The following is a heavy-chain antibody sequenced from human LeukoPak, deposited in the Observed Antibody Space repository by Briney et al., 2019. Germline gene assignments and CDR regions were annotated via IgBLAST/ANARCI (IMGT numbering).Heavy chain of an antibody. CDR1: GGSISSSNW. CDR2: IYHGGST. V-gene: IGHV4-4*02. J-gene: IGHJ3*02. Sequence: SSGTLSLTCAVSGGSISSSNWWGWVRQPPGKGLEWIGEIYHGGSTNYNPSLKSRVTISVDKSKNQFSLKLSSVTAADTAVYYCARPGVSGYFDAFDIWGQGTMVTVSS. CDR3: ARPGVSGYFDAFDI. D-gene: IGHD3-22*01.